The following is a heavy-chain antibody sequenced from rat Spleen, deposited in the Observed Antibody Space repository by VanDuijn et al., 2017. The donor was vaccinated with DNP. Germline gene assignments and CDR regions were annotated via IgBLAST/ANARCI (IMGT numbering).Heavy chain of an antibody. D-gene: IGHD1-11*01. CDR2: IFYDGTTT. CDR1: GFTFSDYN. Sequence: EVQLVESGGGLVQPGRSLKLSCAASGFTFSDYNMAWVRQAPKKGLEWVATIFYDGTTTYYGDSVKGRFTISRDNAKTTLYLQMDSLRSEDTATYYCTRPGNYSPYYFDYWGQGVMVTVSS. J-gene: IGHJ2*01. CDR3: TRPGNYSPYYFDY. V-gene: IGHV5-7*01.